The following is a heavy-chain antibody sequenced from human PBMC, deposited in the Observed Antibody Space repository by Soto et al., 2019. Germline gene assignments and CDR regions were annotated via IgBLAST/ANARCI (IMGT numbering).Heavy chain of an antibody. V-gene: IGHV4-39*01. Sequence: SETLSLTCTVSGGSISSSSYYWGWIRQPPGKGLEWIGSIYYSGSTYYNPSLKSRVTISVDTSKNQFSLKLSSVTAADTAVYYCAGVVPAAMPVIWGQGTLVTVSS. J-gene: IGHJ4*02. CDR3: AGVVPAAMPVI. D-gene: IGHD2-2*01. CDR2: IYYSGST. CDR1: GGSISSSSYY.